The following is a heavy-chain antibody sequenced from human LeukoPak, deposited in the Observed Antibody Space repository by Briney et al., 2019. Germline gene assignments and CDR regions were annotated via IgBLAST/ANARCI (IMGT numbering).Heavy chain of an antibody. CDR1: GGSISSSSYY. D-gene: IGHD5-24*01. J-gene: IGHJ4*02. CDR3: AILDRWLQYFDY. Sequence: SETLSLTCTVSGGSISSSSYYWGWIRQPPGKGLEWIGSIYYSGSTYYNPSLKSRVTISVDTSKNQFSLKLSSVTAADTAVYYCAILDRWLQYFDYWGQGTLVTVSS. V-gene: IGHV4-39*07. CDR2: IYYSGST.